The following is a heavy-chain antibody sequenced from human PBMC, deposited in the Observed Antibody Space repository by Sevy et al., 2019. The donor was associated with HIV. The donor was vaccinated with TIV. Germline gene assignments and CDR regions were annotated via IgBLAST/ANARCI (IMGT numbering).Heavy chain of an antibody. CDR1: GFTFSDYY. D-gene: IGHD3-16*01. CDR2: ISGSGDTL. V-gene: IGHV3-11*01. J-gene: IGHJ6*02. CDR3: ARDHVKDGELGDYYYYGMDV. Sequence: GGSLRLSCAASGFTFSDYYMSWIRQAPGKGLQWISYISGSGDTLYYADSLKGRFTISRDNAKNSLYLQMNSLRAEDTAVYYCARDHVKDGELGDYYYYGMDVWGRGTTVTVSS.